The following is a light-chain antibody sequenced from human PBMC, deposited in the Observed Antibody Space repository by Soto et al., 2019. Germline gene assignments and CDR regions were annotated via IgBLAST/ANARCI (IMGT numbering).Light chain of an antibody. CDR3: QQSYRNPIT. CDR2: DAS. Sequence: AIRMTQSPSSFSASTGDRVSITCRATQDIGTYLAWYQQIPGKAPKLLIYDASTLQTGVPSRFSGSGSGTDFTLTISSLQPEDFATYFCQQSYRNPITFGQGTRLEIK. V-gene: IGKV1-8*01. J-gene: IGKJ5*01. CDR1: QDIGTY.